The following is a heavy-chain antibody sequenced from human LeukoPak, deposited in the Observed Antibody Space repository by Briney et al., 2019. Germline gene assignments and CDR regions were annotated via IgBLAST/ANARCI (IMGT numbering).Heavy chain of an antibody. CDR3: ARYYYDSSGYRHDAFDI. D-gene: IGHD3-22*01. Sequence: GESLKISCKGSGYSFTSYWIGWVRQMPGKGLEWMGIIYPGDSDTRYSPSFQGQVTISADKSISTAYLRWSSLKASDTAMYYCARYYYDSSGYRHDAFDIWGQGTMVTVSS. CDR1: GYSFTSYW. J-gene: IGHJ3*02. CDR2: IYPGDSDT. V-gene: IGHV5-51*01.